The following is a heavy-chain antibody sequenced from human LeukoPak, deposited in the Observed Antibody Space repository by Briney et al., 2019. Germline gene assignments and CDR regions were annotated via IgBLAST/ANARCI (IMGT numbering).Heavy chain of an antibody. CDR2: IRYDGSNK. CDR3: ARDMYDFWSGYMGGY. D-gene: IGHD3-3*01. V-gene: IGHV3-30*02. Sequence: GGSLRLSCAASGFTFSSYGMHWVRQAPGKGLEWVAFIRYDGSNKYYADSVKGRFTISRDNAKNTLYLQMNSLRAEDTAVYYCARDMYDFWSGYMGGYWGQGTLVTVSS. CDR1: GFTFSSYG. J-gene: IGHJ4*02.